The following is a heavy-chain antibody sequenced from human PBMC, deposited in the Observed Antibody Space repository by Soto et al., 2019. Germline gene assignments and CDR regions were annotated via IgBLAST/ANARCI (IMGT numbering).Heavy chain of an antibody. Sequence: ASVKVSCKASGYTFTGYYMHWVRQAPGQGLEWMGWINPNSGGTNYAQNLQGWVTMTRDTSISTAYMELSRLRSDDTAVYYCARSPGGVVTAMYYFDYWGQGTLVTVSS. J-gene: IGHJ4*02. D-gene: IGHD2-21*02. CDR3: ARSPGGVVTAMYYFDY. V-gene: IGHV1-2*04. CDR2: INPNSGGT. CDR1: GYTFTGYY.